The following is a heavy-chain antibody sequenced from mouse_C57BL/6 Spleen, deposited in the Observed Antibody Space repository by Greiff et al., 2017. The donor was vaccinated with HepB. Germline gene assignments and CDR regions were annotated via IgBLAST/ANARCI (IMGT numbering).Heavy chain of an antibody. CDR3: ALEDGYYGYFDY. V-gene: IGHV1-64*01. CDR2: IHPNSGST. Sequence: VQRVESGAELVKPGASVKLSCKASGYTFTSYWMHWVKQRPGQGLEWIGMIHPNSGSTNYNEKFKSKATLTVDKSSSTAYMQLSSLTSEDSAVYYCALEDGYYGYFDYWGQGTTLTVSS. CDR1: GYTFTSYW. J-gene: IGHJ2*01. D-gene: IGHD2-3*01.